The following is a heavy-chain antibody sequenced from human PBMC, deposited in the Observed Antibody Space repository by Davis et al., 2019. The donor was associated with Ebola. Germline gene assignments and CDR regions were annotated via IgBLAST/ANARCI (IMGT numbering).Heavy chain of an antibody. D-gene: IGHD4-17*01. J-gene: IGHJ4*02. V-gene: IGHV1-18*04. CDR2: ISAYNGNT. CDR3: ARGFKYGDYDY. Sequence: AASVKVSCKASGYTFTGYYMHWVRQAPGQGLEWMGWISAYNGNTNYAQKLQGRVTMTTDTSTSTAYMELRSLRSDDTAVYYCARGFKYGDYDYWGQGTLVTVSS. CDR1: GYTFTGYY.